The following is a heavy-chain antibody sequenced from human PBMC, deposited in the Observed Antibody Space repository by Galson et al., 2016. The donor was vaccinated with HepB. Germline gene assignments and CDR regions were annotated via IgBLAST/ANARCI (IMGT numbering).Heavy chain of an antibody. D-gene: IGHD4-23*01. J-gene: IGHJ4*01. Sequence: SLRLSCAVSGFTFSTYAMSWVRQVPGKGLEWVSGISGSGGSTYYADFVKGRCTISRDNSKSTLYLQMSSLRAEDTAVYYCAEALYGGLDYWGHGTLVTASS. CDR3: AEALYGGLDY. CDR1: GFTFSTYA. CDR2: ISGSGGST. V-gene: IGHV3-23*01.